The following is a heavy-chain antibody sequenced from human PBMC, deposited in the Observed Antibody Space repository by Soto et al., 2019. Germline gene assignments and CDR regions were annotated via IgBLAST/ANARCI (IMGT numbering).Heavy chain of an antibody. J-gene: IGHJ6*03. Sequence: EVQLVESGGGLVQPGGSLTLSCAASGFTFSVSALHWVRHPSGRGLEWVGRIRSRGNNYATAYAASMDGRFTISRDDSKNTAYLQLNSLTTEDTAVYYCSTQASDFWRGYPQYYMTSGAKGPRSPSP. CDR2: IRSRGNNYAT. CDR1: GFTFSVSA. CDR3: STQASDFWRGYPQYYMTS. D-gene: IGHD3-3*01. V-gene: IGHV3-73*01.